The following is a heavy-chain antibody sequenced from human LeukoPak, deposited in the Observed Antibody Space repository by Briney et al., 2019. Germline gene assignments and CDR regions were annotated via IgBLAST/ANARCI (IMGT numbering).Heavy chain of an antibody. V-gene: IGHV3-9*01. CDR1: GFTFDDYA. CDR3: ASSFYGSGSYYIGY. CDR2: ISWNSGSI. Sequence: GGSLRLSCAASGFTFDDYAMHWVRQAPGKGLEWVSGISWNSGSIGYADSVKGRFTISRDNAKNSLYLQMNSLRAEDTAVYYCASSFYGSGSYYIGYWGQGTLVTVSS. D-gene: IGHD3-10*01. J-gene: IGHJ4*02.